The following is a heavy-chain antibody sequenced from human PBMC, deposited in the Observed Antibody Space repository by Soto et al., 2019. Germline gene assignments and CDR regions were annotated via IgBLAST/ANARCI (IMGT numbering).Heavy chain of an antibody. CDR1: GYTFTSYD. V-gene: IGHV1-8*01. CDR3: ARAGYYDSSGYYGGWDDAFDI. CDR2: MNPNSGNT. Sequence: ASVKVSCKASGYTFTSYDINWVRQATGQGFEYLGWMNPNSGNTGYVKKFQGRVTMTRDTSMSTAYMELSRLRSDDTAVYYCARAGYYDSSGYYGGWDDAFDIWGQGTMVTVSS. D-gene: IGHD3-22*01. J-gene: IGHJ3*02.